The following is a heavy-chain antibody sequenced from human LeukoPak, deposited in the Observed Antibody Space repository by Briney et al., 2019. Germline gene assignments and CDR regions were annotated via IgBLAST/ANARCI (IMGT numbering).Heavy chain of an antibody. CDR1: VDSVSSNSAA. Sequence: SQTLSLTCAISVDSVSSNSAAWNWIMQSPSRGLEWLGRTYYRSKWYNDYAVSVKSRITINPDTSKNQFSLQLNSVAPEDTAVYYCARAMWPHFDYWGQGTLVTVSS. V-gene: IGHV6-1*01. CDR2: TYYRSKWYN. D-gene: IGHD2-21*01. CDR3: ARAMWPHFDY. J-gene: IGHJ4*02.